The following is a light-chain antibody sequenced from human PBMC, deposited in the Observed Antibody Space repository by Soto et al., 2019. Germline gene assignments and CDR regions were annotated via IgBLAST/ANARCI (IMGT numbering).Light chain of an antibody. V-gene: IGKV3-11*01. CDR2: DAS. Sequence: EIVLTQSPVTLSLSPGERATPSCRASQSVSTYLVWYQQKPGQAPRLLISDASNRASGIPARFSGSGSGTDFTLTISRLDPEEFAVYYCQQRSNWPRGGTFGGGTKVEIK. J-gene: IGKJ4*01. CDR3: QQRSNWPRGGT. CDR1: QSVSTY.